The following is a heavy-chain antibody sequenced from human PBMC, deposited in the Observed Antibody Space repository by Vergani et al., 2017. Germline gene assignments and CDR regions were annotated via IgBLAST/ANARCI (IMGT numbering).Heavy chain of an antibody. Sequence: QVKLQESGPGLLKPSQTLSLTCTVSGESIRSGSHYWSWIRQPAGKGPEWIGHIHTGGSTDLNPSFKSRVSISVDTSKSQFSLKLNSVTAADTAVYYCATIGYRRWGYYFDSWGQGTLVTVSS. CDR2: IHTGGST. D-gene: IGHD2-2*02. CDR1: GESIRSGSHY. V-gene: IGHV4-61*02. CDR3: ATIGYRRWGYYFDS. J-gene: IGHJ4*02.